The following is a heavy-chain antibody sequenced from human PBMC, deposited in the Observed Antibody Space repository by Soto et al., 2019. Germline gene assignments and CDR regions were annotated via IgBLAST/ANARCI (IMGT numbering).Heavy chain of an antibody. V-gene: IGHV3-33*01. CDR1: GFTFSSDG. CDR3: ARGPDYYDRSGYYG. Sequence: SLRLSCAAAGFTFSSDGMHWVRQAPGKGLEWVAVIWYDGSNKYYADSVKGRFTISRDNSKNTLYLQMNSLRAEDTAVYYCARGPDYYDRSGYYGWGQGTLVTVSS. D-gene: IGHD3-22*01. J-gene: IGHJ4*02. CDR2: IWYDGSNK.